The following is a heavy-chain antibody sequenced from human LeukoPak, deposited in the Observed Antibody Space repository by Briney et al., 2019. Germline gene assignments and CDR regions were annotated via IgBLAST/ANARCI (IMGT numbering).Heavy chain of an antibody. Sequence: GGSLRLSCAASGLTFSGSAMHWVRQASGKGLEWVGRIRSKANSYATAYAASVKGRFTISRDDSKNTAYLQMNSLKTEDTAVYYCTRHPPGVRGEAFDIWGQGTMVTVSS. J-gene: IGHJ3*02. CDR2: IRSKANSYAT. CDR1: GLTFSGSA. V-gene: IGHV3-73*01. D-gene: IGHD3-10*01. CDR3: TRHPPGVRGEAFDI.